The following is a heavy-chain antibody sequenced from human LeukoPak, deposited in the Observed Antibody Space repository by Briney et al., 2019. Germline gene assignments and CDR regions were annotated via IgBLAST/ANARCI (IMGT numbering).Heavy chain of an antibody. CDR1: GGSFSGYY. Sequence: PSETLSLTCAVDGGSFSGYYWSWIRQPPGKGLEWIGEINHSGSTNYNPSLKSRVTISVDTSKNQFSLKLSSVTAADTAVYYCARTTKRYYYGSRWFDPWGQGTLVTVSS. J-gene: IGHJ5*02. CDR3: ARTTKRYYYGSRWFDP. CDR2: INHSGST. V-gene: IGHV4-34*01. D-gene: IGHD3-10*01.